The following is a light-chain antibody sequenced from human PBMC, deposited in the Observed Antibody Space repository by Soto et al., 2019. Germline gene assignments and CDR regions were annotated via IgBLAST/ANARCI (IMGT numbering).Light chain of an antibody. V-gene: IGKV3-20*01. J-gene: IGKJ5*01. Sequence: EIMLKQSPGTLSLSQGDRATVSCRASQSFSRSYLGWYQQKPGPAPRLLIYGASSRAIGIPDRFSGSVSGSDFILTINRLEPEDFAVYYCQQYGSSHTFGQGTRLEIK. CDR2: GAS. CDR1: QSFSRSY. CDR3: QQYGSSHT.